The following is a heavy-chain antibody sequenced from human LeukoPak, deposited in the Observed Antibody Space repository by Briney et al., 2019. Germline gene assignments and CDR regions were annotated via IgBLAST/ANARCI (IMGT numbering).Heavy chain of an antibody. CDR1: GFTFSSYG. V-gene: IGHV3-30*02. CDR3: AKAPEYSSSWSIDY. J-gene: IGHJ4*02. D-gene: IGHD6-13*01. Sequence: PGGSLRLSCAASGFTFSSYGMHWVRQAPGKGLEWVAFIRYDGSNKYHADSVKGRFTISRDNSKNTLYLQMNSLRAEDTAVYYCAKAPEYSSSWSIDYWGQGTLVTVSS. CDR2: IRYDGSNK.